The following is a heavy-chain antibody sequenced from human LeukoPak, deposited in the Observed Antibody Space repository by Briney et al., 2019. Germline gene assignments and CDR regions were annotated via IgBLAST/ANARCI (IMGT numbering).Heavy chain of an antibody. D-gene: IGHD3-22*01. CDR1: GFTFSSYA. CDR3: PRDSVRDISGYYWPHAFDI. J-gene: IGHJ3*02. Sequence: PGGSLRLSCAASGFTFSSYAMHWVRQAPGKGLEYVSAINSNGGSTYYANPVKGRFTISRDNSKNTRYLQMGSLRAEDMAVYYCPRDSVRDISGYYWPHAFDIWGQGTMVTVSS. V-gene: IGHV3-64*01. CDR2: INSNGGST.